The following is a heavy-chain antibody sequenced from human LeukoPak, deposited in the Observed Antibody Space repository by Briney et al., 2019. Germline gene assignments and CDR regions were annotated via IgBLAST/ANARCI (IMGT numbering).Heavy chain of an antibody. D-gene: IGHD5-12*01. J-gene: IGHJ4*02. CDR1: GYTFTVYY. V-gene: IGHV1-2*02. CDR2: INPHSGGT. CDR3: ARRDNGYDFLDY. Sequence: ASVKVSCKASGYTFTVYYMHWERQAPGQGLEWMGWINPHSGGTNYAQKFEGRVTMTRDTSIDTAYMELNLLRSDDSAVYYCARRDNGYDFLDYWGQGTLVTVFS.